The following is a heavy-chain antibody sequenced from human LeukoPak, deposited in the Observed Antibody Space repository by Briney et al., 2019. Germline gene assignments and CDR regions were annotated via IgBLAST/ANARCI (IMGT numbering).Heavy chain of an antibody. V-gene: IGHV3-48*01. CDR2: ISRSSSTI. CDR1: GFTFSSYS. J-gene: IGHJ5*02. CDR3: ATEGCSSPSCRPYHWFAP. D-gene: IGHD2-2*01. Sequence: GGSLRLSCAASGFTFSSYSMNWVRQAPGKGLEWVSYISRSSSTIYYADSVKGRFTTSRDNAKNSLYLQMNSLRAEDTAVYYCATEGCSSPSCRPYHWFAPWGQGTLATVSS.